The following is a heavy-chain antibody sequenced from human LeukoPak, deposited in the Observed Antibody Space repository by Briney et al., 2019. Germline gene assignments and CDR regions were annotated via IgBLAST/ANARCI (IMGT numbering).Heavy chain of an antibody. Sequence: GGSLRLSCAASGLNFPISWMSWVRQAPGEGLEWVATIKDDGSAKYYVGSVKGRFTISRDNAKSSVHLQMNSLRVEDTAVYYCANLGYSDWGQGTLVTVSS. CDR2: IKDDGSAK. J-gene: IGHJ4*02. CDR3: ANLGYSD. V-gene: IGHV3-7*01. D-gene: IGHD4-23*01. CDR1: GLNFPISW.